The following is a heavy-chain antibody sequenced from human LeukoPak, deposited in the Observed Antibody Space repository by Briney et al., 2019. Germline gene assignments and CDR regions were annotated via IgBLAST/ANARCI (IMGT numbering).Heavy chain of an antibody. CDR2: FSCSGST. D-gene: IGHD5-18*01. Sequence: SETLSLTCSVSGGSISSCTYSWGWIRQPPGKGLEWIGSFSCSGSTYYNPSLKSRVTISVDTSKNQFSLKLSSVTAADTAVYYCARGGRLWSTDYWGQGTLVTVSS. CDR1: GGSISSCTYS. V-gene: IGHV4-39*07. CDR3: ARGGRLWSTDY. J-gene: IGHJ4*02.